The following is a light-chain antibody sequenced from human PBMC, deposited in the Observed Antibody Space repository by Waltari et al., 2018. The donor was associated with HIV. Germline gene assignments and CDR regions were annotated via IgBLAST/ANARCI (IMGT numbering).Light chain of an antibody. CDR1: SSNLATNT. Sequence: QSVLTQPPSASGTPGQRVTIPCSGSSSNLATNTVNWYPQLPGTAPKLLIYTNNQRPSGVPARFSGSKSGTSASLAISGLQSDDDADYYCATWDDSLNGWVFGGGTRLTVL. J-gene: IGLJ3*02. CDR2: TNN. V-gene: IGLV1-44*01. CDR3: ATWDDSLNGWV.